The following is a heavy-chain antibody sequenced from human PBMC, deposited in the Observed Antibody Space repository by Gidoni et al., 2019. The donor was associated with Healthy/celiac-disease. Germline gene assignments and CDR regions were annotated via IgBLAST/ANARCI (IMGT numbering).Heavy chain of an antibody. Sequence: QVQLVESGGGLVKPGGSLRLSCAAAGFTFSDYYMRWIRQAPGKGLELVSYISSSSSYTNYADSVKGRFTISRDNAKNSLYLQMISLRAEDTAVYYCARDAKVRFLEWLSDYYYMDVWGKGTTVTVSS. CDR2: ISSSSSYT. V-gene: IGHV3-11*06. D-gene: IGHD3-3*01. CDR3: ARDAKVRFLEWLSDYYYMDV. J-gene: IGHJ6*03. CDR1: GFTFSDYY.